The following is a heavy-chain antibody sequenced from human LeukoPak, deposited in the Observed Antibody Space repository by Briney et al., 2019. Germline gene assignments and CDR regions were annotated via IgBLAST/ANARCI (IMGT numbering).Heavy chain of an antibody. CDR2: INAGNGNT. J-gene: IGHJ6*03. Sequence: ASVKVSCKASGYTFTSYAMHWVRQAPGQRLEWMGWINAGNGNTKYSQKFQGRVTITTDESTSTAYMELSSLRSEDTAVYYCARGRYSSSPDGYYYYYMDVWGKGTTVTVSS. D-gene: IGHD6-6*01. CDR1: GYTFTSYA. CDR3: ARGRYSSSPDGYYYYYMDV. V-gene: IGHV1-3*01.